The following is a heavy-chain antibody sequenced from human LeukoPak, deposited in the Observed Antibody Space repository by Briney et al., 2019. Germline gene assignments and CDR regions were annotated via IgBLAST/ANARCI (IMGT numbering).Heavy chain of an antibody. D-gene: IGHD3-9*01. CDR1: GYTFTGYY. CDR3: ARLFDWLSNFDY. CDR2: INPNSGGT. J-gene: IGHJ4*02. V-gene: IGHV1-2*02. Sequence: ASVKVSCKASGYTFTGYYMHWVRQAPGQGLEWMGWINPNSGGTNYARKFQGRVTMTRDTSISTAYMELSRLRSDDTAVYYCARLFDWLSNFDYWGQGTLVTVSS.